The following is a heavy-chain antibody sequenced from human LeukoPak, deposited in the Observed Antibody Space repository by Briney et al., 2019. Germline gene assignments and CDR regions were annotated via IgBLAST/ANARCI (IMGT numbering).Heavy chain of an antibody. Sequence: GGSLRLSCVASGFTFTNCWMSWVRQAPGKGLEWVANINEDGGEKYYVDSVKGRFTISRDNAKNTLYLQMNSLRVEDTAVYYCARRPFGADYWGQGTLVTVSS. CDR2: INEDGGEK. CDR3: ARRPFGADY. CDR1: GFTFTNCW. V-gene: IGHV3-7*01. D-gene: IGHD3-10*01. J-gene: IGHJ4*02.